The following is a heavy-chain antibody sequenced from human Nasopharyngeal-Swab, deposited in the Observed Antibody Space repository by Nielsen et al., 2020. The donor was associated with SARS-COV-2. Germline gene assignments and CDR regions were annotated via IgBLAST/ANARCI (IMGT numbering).Heavy chain of an antibody. CDR3: ARGRGQLAIFYSGYDYFDY. D-gene: IGHD5-12*01. CDR2: IYYSGST. Sequence: WIRQPPGKGLEWIGYIYYSGSTNYNPSLKSRVTISVDTSKNQFSLKLSSVTAADTAVYYCARGRGQLAIFYSGYDYFDYWGQGTLVTVSS. J-gene: IGHJ4*02. V-gene: IGHV4-59*12.